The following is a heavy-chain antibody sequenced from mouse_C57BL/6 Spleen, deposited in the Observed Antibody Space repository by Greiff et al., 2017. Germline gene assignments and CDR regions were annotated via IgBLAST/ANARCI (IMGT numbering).Heavy chain of an antibody. J-gene: IGHJ1*03. V-gene: IGHV10-1*01. CDR3: VRQYGTGYFDV. CDR1: GFSFNTYA. Sequence: EVMLVESGGGLVQPKGSLKLSCAASGFSFNTYAMNWVRQAPGKGLEWVARIRSKSNNYATYYADSVKDRFTISRDDSESMLYLQMNNLKTEDTAMYYCVRQYGTGYFDVWGTGTTVTVSS. D-gene: IGHD4-1*01. CDR2: IRSKSNNYAT.